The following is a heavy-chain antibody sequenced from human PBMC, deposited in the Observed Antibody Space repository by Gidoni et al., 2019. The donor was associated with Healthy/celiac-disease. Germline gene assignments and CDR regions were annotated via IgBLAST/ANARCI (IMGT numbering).Heavy chain of an antibody. Sequence: QVQLQESGPGLVQPSETLSLTCTVSGGSIRSYYWGWIRQPPGKGLEWIGYIYYSGSTNYNPSLKSRVTISVDTSKNQFSLKLSSVTAADTAVYYCARVRGSSWYKVDYWGQGTLVTVSS. CDR2: IYYSGST. D-gene: IGHD6-13*01. CDR3: ARVRGSSWYKVDY. J-gene: IGHJ4*02. V-gene: IGHV4-59*01. CDR1: GGSIRSYY.